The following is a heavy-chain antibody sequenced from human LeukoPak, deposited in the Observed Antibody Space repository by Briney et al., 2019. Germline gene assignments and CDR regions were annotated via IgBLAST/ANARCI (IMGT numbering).Heavy chain of an antibody. Sequence: GASVKVSCKASGGTFSSYAISWVRQAPGQGLEWMGRIIPILGIANYAQKFQGRVTITADKSTSTAYMELSSLRSEDTAVYYCASIGGNLYYFDYWGQGTLVTVSS. V-gene: IGHV1-69*04. CDR1: GGTFSSYA. J-gene: IGHJ4*02. D-gene: IGHD4-23*01. CDR3: ASIGGNLYYFDY. CDR2: IIPILGIA.